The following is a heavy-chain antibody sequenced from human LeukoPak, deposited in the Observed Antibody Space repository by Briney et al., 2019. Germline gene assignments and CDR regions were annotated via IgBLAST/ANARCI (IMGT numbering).Heavy chain of an antibody. D-gene: IGHD3-16*01. CDR1: GFTFSDYY. CDR2: LTDSGSHT. J-gene: IGHJ4*02. CDR3: AKEPLRSDYDWGTFDY. Sequence: GGSLRLSCAASGFTFSDYYMSWIRQAPGKGLEWVSSLTDSGSHTYYTDSVRGRFTISRDNSKNILYLQMNSLRVEDTAVYYCAKEPLRSDYDWGTFDYWGQGTLVTVSS. V-gene: IGHV3-23*01.